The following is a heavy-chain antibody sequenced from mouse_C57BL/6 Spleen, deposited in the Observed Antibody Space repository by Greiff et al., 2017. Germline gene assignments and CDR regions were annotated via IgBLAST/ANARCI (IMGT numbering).Heavy chain of an antibody. Sequence: VKLQESGPGLVQPSQSLSITCTVSGFSLTSYGVHWVRQPPGKGLEWLGVIWSGGSTDYNAAFISRLSISKDNSKSQVFFKMNSLQADDTAIYYCAKNGNYYGNGYYAMDYWGQGTSVTVSS. CDR3: AKNGNYYGNGYYAMDY. CDR2: IWSGGST. V-gene: IGHV2-4*01. D-gene: IGHD2-1*01. CDR1: GFSLTSYG. J-gene: IGHJ4*01.